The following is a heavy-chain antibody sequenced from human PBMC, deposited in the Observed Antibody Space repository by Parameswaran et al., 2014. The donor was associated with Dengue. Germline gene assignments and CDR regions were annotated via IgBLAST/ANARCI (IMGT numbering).Heavy chain of an antibody. CDR2: IIPFFGTP. D-gene: IGHD4-11*01. J-gene: IGHJ4*02. V-gene: IGHV1-69*01. Sequence: WVRQAPGQGLEWMGGIIPFFGTPNYAQKFQGRVTITADESTSTAYMELSSLRSEDTAVYYCARAYTVTTGYYFDYWGQGTLVTVSS. CDR3: ARAYTVTTGYYFDY.